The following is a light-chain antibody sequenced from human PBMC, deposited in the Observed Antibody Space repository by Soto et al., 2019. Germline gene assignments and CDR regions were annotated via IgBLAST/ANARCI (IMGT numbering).Light chain of an antibody. J-gene: IGLJ1*01. CDR3: ISYTSSSTSYV. CDR2: EVS. CDR1: SSDVGGYNY. Sequence: QSALTQPPSVSGSAGQSVTISCTGTSSDVGGYNYVSWYQQHPGKVPRLMIYEVSNRPSGVSNRFSGSKSGSTASLTISGLQAEDEADYYCISYTSSSTSYVFGTGTKLTVL. V-gene: IGLV2-14*01.